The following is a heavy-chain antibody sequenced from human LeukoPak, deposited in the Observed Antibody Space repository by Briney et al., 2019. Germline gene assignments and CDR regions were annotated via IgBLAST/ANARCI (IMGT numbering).Heavy chain of an antibody. J-gene: IGHJ6*02. V-gene: IGHV3-21*01. Sequence: KPAGTLRLSCAASGFTFSSYSRNWVRQAPGKGLEWVASISCSSSYIYYADSVKGRFTISRDNAKNSLYLQMNSLRAEDTAVYYCARGRSDLIGVDYFYYYYGLDVWGQGTTVTVSS. D-gene: IGHD3-3*01. CDR2: ISCSSSYI. CDR3: ARGRSDLIGVDYFYYYYGLDV. CDR1: GFTFSSYS.